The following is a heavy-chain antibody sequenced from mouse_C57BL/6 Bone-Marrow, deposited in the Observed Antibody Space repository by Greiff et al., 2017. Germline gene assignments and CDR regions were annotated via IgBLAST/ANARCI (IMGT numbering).Heavy chain of an antibody. CDR2: ISSGGSYT. Sequence: EVQGVESGGDLVKPGGSLKLSCATSGFTFSSYGMSWVRQTPDKRLEWVATISSGGSYTYYPDSVKGRFTISRDNAKNTLYLQMSSLKSEDTAMYYCARHILSRDCDYWGQGTTLTVSS. CDR3: ARHILSRDCDY. D-gene: IGHD1-1*02. J-gene: IGHJ2*01. CDR1: GFTFSSYG. V-gene: IGHV5-6*01.